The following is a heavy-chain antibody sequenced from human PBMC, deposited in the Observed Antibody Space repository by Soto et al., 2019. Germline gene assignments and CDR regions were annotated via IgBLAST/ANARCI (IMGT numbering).Heavy chain of an antibody. D-gene: IGHD3-16*01. CDR2: ISATGGGT. CDR3: AKDRRAGGNSAFYFDF. CDR1: GFKFSNYA. Sequence: CAASGFKFSNYAMSWVRQAPGKGLEWVSLISATGGGTYYADSVKGRFTISRDNSHNTLYLQVHSLTAEDTAVYYCAKDRRAGGNSAFYFDFWGQGAQVTAPQ. V-gene: IGHV3-23*01. J-gene: IGHJ4*02.